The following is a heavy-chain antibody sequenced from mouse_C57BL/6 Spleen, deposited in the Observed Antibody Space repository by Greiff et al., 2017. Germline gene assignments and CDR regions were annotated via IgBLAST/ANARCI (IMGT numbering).Heavy chain of an antibody. CDR1: GFTFSSYA. J-gene: IGHJ2*01. CDR3: ARDRPSHSYYFDY. CDR2: ISDGGSYT. Sequence: EVKVEESGGGLVKPGGSLKLSCAASGFTFSSYAMSWVRQTPEKRLEWVATISDGGSYTYYPDNVKGRFTISRDNAKNNLYLQMIHLKSEDTAMYYCARDRPSHSYYFDYWGQGTTLTVSS. V-gene: IGHV5-4*01.